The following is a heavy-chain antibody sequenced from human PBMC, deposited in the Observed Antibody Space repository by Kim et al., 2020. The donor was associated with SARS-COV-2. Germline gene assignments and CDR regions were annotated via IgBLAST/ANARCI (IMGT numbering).Heavy chain of an antibody. V-gene: IGHV4-39*01. CDR3: ARHLEYYYYYMDV. J-gene: IGHJ6*03. CDR2: IHYSGST. Sequence: SETLSLTCTVSGGSVSSSTYYWGWFRQPPGKGLEWIATIHYSGSTHYNPSLKSRATIFVDTSKNQFSLRLTSVTAADTAVYFCARHLEYYYYYMDVWGKGTPVTVSS. CDR1: GGSVSSSTYY.